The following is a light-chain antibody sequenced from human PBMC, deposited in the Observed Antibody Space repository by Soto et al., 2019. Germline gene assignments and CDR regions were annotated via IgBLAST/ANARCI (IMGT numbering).Light chain of an antibody. CDR3: SSYTSSSTLG. CDR2: DVS. CDR1: SSDVGGYNY. V-gene: IGLV2-14*01. J-gene: IGLJ1*01. Sequence: QSALTQPASVPGSPGQSITISCTGTSSDVGGYNYVSWYQQHPGKAPKLMIYDVSNQPSGVSNRFSGSKSGNTASLTISGLQAEDEADYYCSSYTSSSTLGFGTGTKLTVL.